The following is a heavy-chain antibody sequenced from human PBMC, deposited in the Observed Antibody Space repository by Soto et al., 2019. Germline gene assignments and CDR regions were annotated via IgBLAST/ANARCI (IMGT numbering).Heavy chain of an antibody. J-gene: IGHJ4*02. CDR2: ISAYDGNT. D-gene: IGHD2-21*02. CDR1: GYTFTSYG. Sequence: GASVKVSCXASGYTFTSYGISWVRQAPGQGLEWMGWISAYDGNTNYAQKLQGRVTMTTDTSTSTAYMELRSLRSDDTAVYYCTRDQGGIVVVTANSFDYWGQGTLVTVSS. CDR3: TRDQGGIVVVTANSFDY. V-gene: IGHV1-18*01.